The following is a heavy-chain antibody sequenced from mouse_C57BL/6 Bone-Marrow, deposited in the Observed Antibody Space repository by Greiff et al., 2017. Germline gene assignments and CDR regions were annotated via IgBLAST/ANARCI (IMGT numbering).Heavy chain of an antibody. D-gene: IGHD3-3*01. CDR3: ASGDL. V-gene: IGHV1-59*01. CDR2: IDPSDSYT. CDR1: GYTFTSYW. J-gene: IGHJ2*01. Sequence: VQLQQPGAELVRPGTSVKLSCKASGYTFTSYWMHWVKQRPGQGLEWIGVIDPSDSYTNYNQKFKGKATLTVDTSSSTAYMQLSSLTSEDSAVYYCASGDLWGQGTTLTVPS.